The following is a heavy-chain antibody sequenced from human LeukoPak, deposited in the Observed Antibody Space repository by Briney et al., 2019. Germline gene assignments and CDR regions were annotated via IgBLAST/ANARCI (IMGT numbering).Heavy chain of an antibody. CDR2: INWNGGST. V-gene: IGHV3-20*01. Sequence: GGSLRLSCTASGFRFDDYAMSWVRQAPGKGLEWVSGINWNGGSTGYADSVKGRFTISRDNAKNSLYLQMNSLRAEDTALYHCARVVRGVINWFDPWGQGTLVTVSS. D-gene: IGHD3-10*01. CDR1: GFRFDDYA. CDR3: ARVVRGVINWFDP. J-gene: IGHJ5*02.